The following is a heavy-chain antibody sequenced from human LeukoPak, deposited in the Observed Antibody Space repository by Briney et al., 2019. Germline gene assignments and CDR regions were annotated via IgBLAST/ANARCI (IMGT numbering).Heavy chain of an antibody. V-gene: IGHV1-18*01. Sequence: ASVKVSCKASGYTFTSYGISWVRQAPGQGLEWMGWISAYNGNTNYAQKLRGRVTMTTDTSTSTAYMELRSLRSDDTAVYYCARVLYYDSSGYYYVFNYWGQGTLVTVSS. CDR2: ISAYNGNT. J-gene: IGHJ4*02. D-gene: IGHD3-22*01. CDR3: ARVLYYDSSGYYYVFNY. CDR1: GYTFTSYG.